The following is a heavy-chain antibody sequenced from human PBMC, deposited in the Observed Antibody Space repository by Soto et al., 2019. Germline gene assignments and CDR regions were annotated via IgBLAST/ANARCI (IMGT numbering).Heavy chain of an antibody. Sequence: ETLSLTCSVSGGSISSYYWSWVRQPPGKGLEWIGYVYYTGTTNYNPSLKSRVTMSVDTSKTQFSLRLSSVTAADTAVYFCARYNQAVAGFDYWGRGTLVTVPQ. V-gene: IGHV4-59*01. CDR3: ARYNQAVAGFDY. J-gene: IGHJ4*02. CDR2: VYYTGTT. CDR1: GGSISSYY. D-gene: IGHD6-19*01.